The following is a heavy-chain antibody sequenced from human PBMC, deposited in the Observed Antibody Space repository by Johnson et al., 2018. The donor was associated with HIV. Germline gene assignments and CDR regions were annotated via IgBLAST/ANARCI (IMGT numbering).Heavy chain of an antibody. CDR3: ARETVTSGAFDI. V-gene: IGHV3-72*01. J-gene: IGHJ3*02. Sequence: VQLVESGGGVVQPGRSLRLSCAASGFTSTNCARHWVRQAPGKGLEWVGRTRNKANSYTTEYAASVKGRFTISRDNSKNTLYLQMNSLRAGDTAVYYCARETVTSGAFDIWGQGTMVTVSS. CDR1: GFTSTNCA. CDR2: TRNKANSYTT. D-gene: IGHD4-11*01.